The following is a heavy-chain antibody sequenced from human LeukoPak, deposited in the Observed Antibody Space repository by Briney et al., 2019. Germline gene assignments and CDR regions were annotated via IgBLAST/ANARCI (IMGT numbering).Heavy chain of an antibody. CDR2: IYIGGNT. J-gene: IGHJ4*02. V-gene: IGHV3-53*01. Sequence: TGGSLTLSCAASGFTVSSNYMSGVRRAPGKGREWVSVIYIGGNTYYADSVKGRFTISRDNSKNTLYLQMNSLTAEDTAVYYCARGDGYNYWDYWGQGTLVTVSS. D-gene: IGHD5-24*01. CDR1: GFTVSSNY. CDR3: ARGDGYNYWDY.